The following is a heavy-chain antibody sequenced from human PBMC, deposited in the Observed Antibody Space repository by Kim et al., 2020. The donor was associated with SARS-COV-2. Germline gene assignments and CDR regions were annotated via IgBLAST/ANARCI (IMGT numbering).Heavy chain of an antibody. CDR1: GFTFSSYS. CDR2: ISSSSSYI. CDR3: GYYDSSGWSTYG. V-gene: IGHV3-21*01. D-gene: IGHD3-22*01. Sequence: GSLRLSCAASGFTFSSYSMNWVRQAPGKGLEWVSSISSSSSYIYYADSVKGRFTISRDNAKNSLYLQMNSLRAEDTAVYYCGYYDSSGWSTYGGGQGTMVTVSS. J-gene: IGHJ3*01.